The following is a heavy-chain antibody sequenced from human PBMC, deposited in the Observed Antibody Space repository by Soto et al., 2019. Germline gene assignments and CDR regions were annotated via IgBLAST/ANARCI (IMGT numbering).Heavy chain of an antibody. CDR1: GDSISSAYNY. CDR2: IYRSGTT. CDR3: ARARATIAAAAIFAC. Sequence: SETLSLTCTVSGDSISSAYNYWCWIRQPPEEGLEWIGFIYRSGTTYYSPSLKSRLTISLDTSKNQFSLKLTSVTAADTAVYYCARARATIAAAAIFACCGQGTLVTVYS. V-gene: IGHV4-30-4*01. D-gene: IGHD6-13*01. J-gene: IGHJ4*02.